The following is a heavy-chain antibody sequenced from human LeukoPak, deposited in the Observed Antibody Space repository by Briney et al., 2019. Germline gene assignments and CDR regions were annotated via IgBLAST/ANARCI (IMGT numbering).Heavy chain of an antibody. CDR3: ARSKRCSSTSCRLTIDY. D-gene: IGHD2-2*01. J-gene: IGHJ4*02. V-gene: IGHV1-2*02. CDR2: INPNSGGT. Sequence: ASVKVSCKAPGYTFTGYYMHWVRQAPGQGLEWMGWINPNSGGTNYAQKFQGRVTMTRDTSISTAYMELSRLRSDDTAVYYCARSKRCSSTSCRLTIDYWGQGTLVTVSS. CDR1: GYTFTGYY.